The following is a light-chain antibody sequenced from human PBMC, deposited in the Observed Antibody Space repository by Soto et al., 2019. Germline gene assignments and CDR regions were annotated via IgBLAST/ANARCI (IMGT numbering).Light chain of an antibody. V-gene: IGKV3-15*01. J-gene: IGKJ5*01. CDR3: QQYTGPPTT. CDR1: QSVGSN. CDR2: GAS. Sequence: EIVLTQSPATLSVSPGERATLSCRASQSVGSNLAWYQQKAGQAPRLLIYGASTRATGIPARFSGSGSGTEFTLTITRLEPEDSAVYFCQQYTGPPTTFGQGTRLEIK.